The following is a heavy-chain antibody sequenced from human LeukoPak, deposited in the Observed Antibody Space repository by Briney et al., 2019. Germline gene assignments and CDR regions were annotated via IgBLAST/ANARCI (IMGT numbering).Heavy chain of an antibody. CDR1: GHTFTSYG. J-gene: IGHJ4*02. CDR2: ISAYNGNT. D-gene: IGHD6-19*01. V-gene: IGHV1-18*01. CDR3: ARPPVYSSGWDPFDY. Sequence: ASVKVSCKASGHTFTSYGISWVRQAPGQGLEWMGWISAYNGNTNYAQKLQGRVTMTTDTSTSTAYMELRSLRSDDTAVYYCARPPVYSSGWDPFDYWGQGTLVTVSS.